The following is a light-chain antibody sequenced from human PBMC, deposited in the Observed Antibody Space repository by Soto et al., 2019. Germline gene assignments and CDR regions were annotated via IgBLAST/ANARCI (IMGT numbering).Light chain of an antibody. Sequence: DIQMTQSPSSLSASVGDRVTITCQASQGISNYLNWYQQKPGKAPKLLIYDASNLETGVPSRFSGSGSGTDFTFTISSLQPEDIATYYCQQYDNRPALTFGGGTKVEIK. CDR1: QGISNY. CDR3: QQYDNRPALT. CDR2: DAS. V-gene: IGKV1-33*01. J-gene: IGKJ4*01.